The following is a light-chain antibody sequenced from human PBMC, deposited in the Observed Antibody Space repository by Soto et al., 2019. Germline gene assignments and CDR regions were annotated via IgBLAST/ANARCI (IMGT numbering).Light chain of an antibody. Sequence: EVVMTQSPATLSVSPGERATLSCRASQSVGSNLAWYQQKHGQAPRLLIYAASARATGIPDRFSGSGSGTEFTLTISSLQSEDFAVYYCQQYDNWPPITFGQGTRLGIK. CDR3: QQYDNWPPIT. J-gene: IGKJ5*01. CDR1: QSVGSN. CDR2: AAS. V-gene: IGKV3-15*01.